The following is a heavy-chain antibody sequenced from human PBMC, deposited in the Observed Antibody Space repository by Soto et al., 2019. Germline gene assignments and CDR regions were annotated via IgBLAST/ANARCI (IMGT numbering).Heavy chain of an antibody. J-gene: IGHJ6*02. CDR3: TRDALGFCNSHTCNIYYGMHV. D-gene: IGHD1-26*01. CDR2: LWSDGSNK. CDR1: GFTFRSYA. Sequence: PGWSLRLSCVGSGFTFRSYAMHWVRQAPGKGLEWVAVLWSDGSNKYHADSVKGRFAISRDNSKNTVYLEMNSLRVDDTGVYYCTRDALGFCNSHTCNIYYGMHVCCQGTTVTVS. V-gene: IGHV3-33*01.